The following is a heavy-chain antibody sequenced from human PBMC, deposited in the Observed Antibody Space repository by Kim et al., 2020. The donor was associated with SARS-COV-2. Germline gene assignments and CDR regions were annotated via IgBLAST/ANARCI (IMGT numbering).Heavy chain of an antibody. J-gene: IGHJ4*03. D-gene: IGHD3-22*01. V-gene: IGHV3-30*18. Sequence: GGSLRLSCAASGFTFSSYGMHWVRQAPGKGLEWVAVISYDGSNKYYADSVKGRFTISRDNSKNTLYLQMNSLRAEDTAVYYCAKDPERSTTDTSGYLDY. CDR1: GFTFSSYG. CDR3: AKDPERSTTDTSGYLDY. CDR2: ISYDGSNK.